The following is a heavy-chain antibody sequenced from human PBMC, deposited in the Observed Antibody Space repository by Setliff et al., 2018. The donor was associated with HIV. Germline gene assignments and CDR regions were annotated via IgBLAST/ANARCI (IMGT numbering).Heavy chain of an antibody. CDR1: GGSISTGGYY. CDR2: IYNSGGT. CDR3: ARGSHGTSWTDY. D-gene: IGHD6-13*01. V-gene: IGHV4-31*03. Sequence: SETLSLTCTVSGGSISTGGYYRSWIRQHPGKGLEWIGYIYNSGGTFYNPSLKSRVTMSVDTSTSRLSLKVHSVTAADTAMYYCARGSHGTSWTDYWGQGTLVTVSS. J-gene: IGHJ4*02.